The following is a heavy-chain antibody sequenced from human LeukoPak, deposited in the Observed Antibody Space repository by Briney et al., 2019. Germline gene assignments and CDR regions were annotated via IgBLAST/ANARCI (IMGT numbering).Heavy chain of an antibody. CDR1: GASISSYY. V-gene: IGHV4-59*12. CDR3: ARGHGDYVWGSYRRGYYFDY. CDR2: IHYSGST. Sequence: SETLSLTCTVSGASISSYYWSWIRQPPGKGLEYIGYIHYSGSTNYNPSLKSRVTISLDTSKNQFSLKLSSVTAADTAVYYCARGHGDYVWGSYRRGYYFDYWGQGTLVTVSS. D-gene: IGHD3-16*02. J-gene: IGHJ4*02.